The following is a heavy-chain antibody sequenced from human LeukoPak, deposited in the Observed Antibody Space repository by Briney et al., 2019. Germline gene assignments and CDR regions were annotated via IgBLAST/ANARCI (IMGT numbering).Heavy chain of an antibody. D-gene: IGHD5-18*01. CDR3: ARGGGYSYEGFDY. Sequence: PGGSLRLSCAASGFTLSNYWMHWVRQAPGKGLVWVSRINSGGSSTNYADSVKGRFTISRDNAKNTLYLQMNSLRAEDTAVYYCARGGGYSYEGFDYWGQGTLVTVSS. CDR2: INSGGSST. CDR1: GFTLSNYW. J-gene: IGHJ4*02. V-gene: IGHV3-74*01.